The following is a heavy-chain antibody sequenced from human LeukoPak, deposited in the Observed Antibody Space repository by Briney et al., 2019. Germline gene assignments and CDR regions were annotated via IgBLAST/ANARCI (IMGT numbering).Heavy chain of an antibody. J-gene: IGHJ6*02. CDR2: IYSGGST. Sequence: GGSLRLSCAASGFTVSSNYMSWVRQAPGKGLEWVSVIYSGGSTYYADSVKGRFTISRDNSKNTLYLQMNSLRAEDTAVYYCARDTPPWSGYYGMDVWGQGTTVTVSS. D-gene: IGHD2-15*01. CDR1: GFTVSSNY. CDR3: ARDTPPWSGYYGMDV. V-gene: IGHV3-53*05.